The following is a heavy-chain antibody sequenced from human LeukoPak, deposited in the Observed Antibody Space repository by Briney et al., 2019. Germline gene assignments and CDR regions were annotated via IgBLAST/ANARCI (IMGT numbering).Heavy chain of an antibody. V-gene: IGHV3-48*01. CDR3: ATHELKDAFDI. CDR2: ISSSSSTI. J-gene: IGHJ3*02. CDR1: GFTFSSYS. Sequence: GGSLRLSCAASGFTFSSYSMNWVRQAPGKGLEWVSYISSSSSTIYYADSVKGRFTISRDNAKNSLYLQMNSLRAENTAVYYCATHELKDAFDIWGQGTMVTVSS. D-gene: IGHD3-10*01.